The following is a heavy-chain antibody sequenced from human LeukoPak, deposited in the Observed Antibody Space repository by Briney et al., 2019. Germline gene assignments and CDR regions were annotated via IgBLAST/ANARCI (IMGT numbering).Heavy chain of an antibody. Sequence: PSETLSLTCTVSGGSISSGGYYWSWIRQHPGKGLEWIEYIYYSGSTYYNPSLKSRVTISVDTSKNQFSLKLGSVTAADTAVYYCARGWELLYYFDYWGQGTLVTVSS. CDR2: IYYSGST. CDR1: GGSISSGGYY. CDR3: ARGWELLYYFDY. V-gene: IGHV4-31*03. D-gene: IGHD1-26*01. J-gene: IGHJ4*02.